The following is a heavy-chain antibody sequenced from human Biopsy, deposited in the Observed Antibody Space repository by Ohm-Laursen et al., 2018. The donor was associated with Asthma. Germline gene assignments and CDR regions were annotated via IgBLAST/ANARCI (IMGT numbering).Heavy chain of an antibody. CDR3: ARCQVGYSSGWSLLLKKIYYSGMDV. D-gene: IGHD6-19*01. Sequence: GSSVKASCKAPGGTFSNFAISWVRQAPGQGLEWLGGTMTVFGTTNYAQKFQGRVTITADESTSTAYMEVTSLRSEDTAIYYCARCQVGYSSGWSLLLKKIYYSGMDVWGQGTAVTVSS. V-gene: IGHV1-69*01. CDR2: TMTVFGTT. CDR1: GGTFSNFA. J-gene: IGHJ6*02.